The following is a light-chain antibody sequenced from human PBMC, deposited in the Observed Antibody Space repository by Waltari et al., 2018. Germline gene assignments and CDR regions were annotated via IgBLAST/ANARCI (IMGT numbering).Light chain of an antibody. CDR2: DVS. J-gene: IGLJ1*01. Sequence: QSALTQPASVSGSPGQSITISCTGTSSDVGGYNYVSWYQQHPGKAPKLMIYDVSKRPSGVSKRFSGSKSGNTASLTISGRQAEDEADYYCSSYTSSSTYVFGTGTKVTVL. V-gene: IGLV2-14*01. CDR1: SSDVGGYNY. CDR3: SSYTSSSTYV.